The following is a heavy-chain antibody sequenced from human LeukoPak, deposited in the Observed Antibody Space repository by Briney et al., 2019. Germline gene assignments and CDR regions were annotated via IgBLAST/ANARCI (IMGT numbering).Heavy chain of an antibody. J-gene: IGHJ4*02. Sequence: PGGSLRLSCAASGFTFRDYYMSWLRQAPGKGLEWVAYISSSSGYTNYADSVKGRFTISRDNAKNSLYLQMNSLRADDTAVYYCARDRPPSYYYDSSGAYFDYWGQGTLVTVSS. CDR2: ISSSSGYT. D-gene: IGHD3-22*01. V-gene: IGHV3-11*05. CDR3: ARDRPPSYYYDSSGAYFDY. CDR1: GFTFRDYY.